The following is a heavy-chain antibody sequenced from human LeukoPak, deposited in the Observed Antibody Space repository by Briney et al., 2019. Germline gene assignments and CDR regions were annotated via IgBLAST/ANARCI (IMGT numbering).Heavy chain of an antibody. J-gene: IGHJ6*03. Sequence: SETLSLTCTVSGGSISSYYWSWIRQPPGKGLEWIGYIYSSGSTNYNPSLKSRVTISKDTSKNQFSLKLSSVTAADTAVYYCARRTVTDYYYMDVWGKGTTVTVSS. CDR2: IYSSGST. V-gene: IGHV4-4*09. CDR1: GGSISSYY. CDR3: ARRTVTDYYYMDV. D-gene: IGHD4-11*01.